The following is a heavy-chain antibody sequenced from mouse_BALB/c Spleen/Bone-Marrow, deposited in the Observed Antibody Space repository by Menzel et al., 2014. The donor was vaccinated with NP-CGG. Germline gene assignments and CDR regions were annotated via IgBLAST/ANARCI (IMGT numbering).Heavy chain of an antibody. Sequence: VQLQQSGAELARPGASVKMSCKASGYTFTSYTMHRVKQRPGQGLEWIGYINPSSGYTNYNQKFKHKATLTADKSSSTAYMQLSSLTSEDSAVYYCALYDYDVRYFDVWGAGTTVTVSS. J-gene: IGHJ1*01. CDR1: GYTFTSYT. V-gene: IGHV1-4*01. CDR3: ALYDYDVRYFDV. CDR2: INPSSGYT. D-gene: IGHD2-4*01.